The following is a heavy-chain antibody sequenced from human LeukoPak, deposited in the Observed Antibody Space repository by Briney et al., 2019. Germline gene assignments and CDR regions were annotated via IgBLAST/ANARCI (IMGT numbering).Heavy chain of an antibody. CDR1: GGTFSSYA. J-gene: IGHJ4*02. V-gene: IGHV1-69*04. Sequence: GASVKVSCKASGGTFSSYAISWVRQAPGQGLEWMGRIIPILGIANYAQEFQGRVTITADKSTSTAYMELSSLRSEDTAVYYCARGRPGTGYFDYWGQGTLVTVSS. D-gene: IGHD6-6*01. CDR2: IIPILGIA. CDR3: ARGRPGTGYFDY.